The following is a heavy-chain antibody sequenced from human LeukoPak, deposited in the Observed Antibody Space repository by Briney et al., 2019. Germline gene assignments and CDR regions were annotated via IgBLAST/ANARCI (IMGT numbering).Heavy chain of an antibody. CDR1: GYTFTGYY. Sequence: ASVKVSCKASGYTFTGYYMHWVRQAPGQGLEWMGWINPNSGGTNYAQKFQGRVTMTRDTSISTAYMELSRLRSDDTAVYYCARAGSGSYREYYYYYYYMDVWGKGTTVTISS. V-gene: IGHV1-2*02. D-gene: IGHD3-10*01. CDR3: ARAGSGSYREYYYYYYYMDV. J-gene: IGHJ6*03. CDR2: INPNSGGT.